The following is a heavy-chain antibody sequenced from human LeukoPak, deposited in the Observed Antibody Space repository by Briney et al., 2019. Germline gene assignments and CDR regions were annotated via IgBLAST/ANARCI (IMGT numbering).Heavy chain of an antibody. Sequence: SETLSLTCAVYGGSFSVYYWSWIRQPPGKGLEWIGEINHSGSTNYNPSLKSRVTISVDTSKNQFSLKLSSVNAADTAVYYCARGGWGLVVPAALRWFDPWGQGTLVTVSS. CDR1: GGSFSVYY. CDR3: ARGGWGLVVPAALRWFDP. D-gene: IGHD2-2*01. V-gene: IGHV4-34*01. CDR2: INHSGST. J-gene: IGHJ5*02.